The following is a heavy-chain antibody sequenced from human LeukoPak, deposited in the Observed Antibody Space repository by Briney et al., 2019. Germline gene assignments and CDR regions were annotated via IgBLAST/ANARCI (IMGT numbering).Heavy chain of an antibody. CDR3: ARVAAAGTPLWYYYYYMDV. D-gene: IGHD6-13*01. CDR1: GGSISSHY. V-gene: IGHV4-59*11. CDR2: IYYSGST. Sequence: PSETLSLTCTVSGGSISSHYWSWIRQPPGKGLEWIGYIYYSGSTNYNPSLKSRVTISVDTSKNLFSLKLSSVTAADTAVYYCARVAAAGTPLWYYYYYMDVWGKGTTVTVSS. J-gene: IGHJ6*03.